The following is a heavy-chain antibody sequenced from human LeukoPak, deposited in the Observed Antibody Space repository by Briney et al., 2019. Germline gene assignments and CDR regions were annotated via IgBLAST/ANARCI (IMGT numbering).Heavy chain of an antibody. V-gene: IGHV3-74*01. D-gene: IGHD3-16*01. CDR1: GFTFRTYW. CDR2: INEDGSIT. Sequence: GGSLRLSCAVSGFTFRTYWMHWVRQVPGEGLVWVSRINEDGSITSYADSVTGRFTISRDNAQNTLYLQMNSLSAEDTAVYYCGRDLGGRWSYWGQGALVTVSS. CDR3: GRDLGGRWSY. J-gene: IGHJ4*02.